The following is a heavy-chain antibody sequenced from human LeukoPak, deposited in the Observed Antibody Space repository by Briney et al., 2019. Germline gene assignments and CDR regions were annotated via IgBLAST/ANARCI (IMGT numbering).Heavy chain of an antibody. D-gene: IGHD3-10*01. CDR2: IYYSGST. J-gene: IGHJ4*02. V-gene: IGHV4-59*01. Sequence: PSETLSLTCTVSGGSISSYYWSWIRQPPGKGLEWIGYIYYSGSTNYNPSLKSRVTISVDTSKNQFSLKLSSVAAADTAVYYCARGGVWFRELWVLDYWGQGTLVTVSS. CDR1: GGSISSYY. CDR3: ARGGVWFRELWVLDY.